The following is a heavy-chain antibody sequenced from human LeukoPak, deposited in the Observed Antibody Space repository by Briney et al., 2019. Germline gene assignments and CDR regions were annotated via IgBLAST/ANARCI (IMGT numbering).Heavy chain of an antibody. CDR2: ISWNSGSI. V-gene: IGHV3-9*01. CDR3: ARGGHDYYGFDV. J-gene: IGHJ6*02. CDR1: GFTFDDYA. Sequence: GGSLRLSCAASGFTFDDYAMHWVRQAPGKGLEWVSGISWNSGSIGYADSVKGRFTISRDNAQNSLFLQMNSLRDEDTAVYYCARGGHDYYGFDVWGQGTTVTVSS.